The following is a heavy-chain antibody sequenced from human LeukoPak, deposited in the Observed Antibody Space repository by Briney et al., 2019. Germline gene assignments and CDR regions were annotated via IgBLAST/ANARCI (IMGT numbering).Heavy chain of an antibody. CDR3: ARDRNSSSWYNWFDP. V-gene: IGHV1-69*13. Sequence: ASVKVSCKASGGTFSSYAISWVRQAPGQGLEWMGGIIPIFGTANYAQKFQGRATIIADESTSTAYMELSSLRSEDTAVYYCARDRNSSSWYNWFDPWGQGTLVTVSS. CDR1: GGTFSSYA. J-gene: IGHJ5*02. D-gene: IGHD6-13*01. CDR2: IIPIFGTA.